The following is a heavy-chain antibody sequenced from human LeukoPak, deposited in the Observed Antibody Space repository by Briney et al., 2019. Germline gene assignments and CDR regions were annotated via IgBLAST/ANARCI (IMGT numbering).Heavy chain of an antibody. J-gene: IGHJ4*02. CDR2: IIPIFGTA. Sequence: SVKVSCKSSGGTFSSYGISWVRQAPGQGLEWMGGIIPIFGTANYAQKIQGRVTIIADESTTTPYMELSSLRSEDTAVYYCARSVRATTQVLWKFDYWGQGTLVTVSS. CDR3: ARSVRATTQVLWKFDY. V-gene: IGHV1-69*13. CDR1: GGTFSSYG. D-gene: IGHD2-2*01.